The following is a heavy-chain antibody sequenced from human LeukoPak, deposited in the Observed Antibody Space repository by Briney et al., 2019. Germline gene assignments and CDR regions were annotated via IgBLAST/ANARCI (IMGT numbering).Heavy chain of an antibody. D-gene: IGHD5-12*01. CDR2: IYPGDFDT. Sequence: GESLKISCKGSGYSFTSYWIGWVRQMPGKGLEWMGIIYPGDFDTRYSPSFQGQVTISADKSISTAYLQWSSLKASDTAMYYCARSQWATTAGEGYFDYWGQGALVTVSS. CDR3: ARSQWATTAGEGYFDY. CDR1: GYSFTSYW. J-gene: IGHJ4*02. V-gene: IGHV5-51*01.